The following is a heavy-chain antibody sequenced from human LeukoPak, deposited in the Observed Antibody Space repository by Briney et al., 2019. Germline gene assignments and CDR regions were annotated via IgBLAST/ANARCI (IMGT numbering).Heavy chain of an antibody. D-gene: IGHD3-10*01. CDR3: ARYYGYTFDY. J-gene: IGHJ4*02. V-gene: IGHV4-39*07. Sequence: NPSETLSLTCTVSGGSISSSSYYWGWIRQPPGKGLEWIGSIYYSGSTYYNPSLKSRVTISVDTSKNQFSLKLSSVTAADTAVYYCARYYGYTFDYWGQGTLVTVSS. CDR2: IYYSGST. CDR1: GGSISSSSYY.